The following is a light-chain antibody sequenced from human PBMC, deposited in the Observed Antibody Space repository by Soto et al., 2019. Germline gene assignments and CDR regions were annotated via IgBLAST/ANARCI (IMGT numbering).Light chain of an antibody. CDR3: QQYGDWPLS. CDR1: QSVGNN. J-gene: IGKJ4*01. Sequence: EIVLTQSPATLSVSPGERATLSCRASQSVGNNFAWYQQKPGQAPRLLIFATSTRATGVPARFSGSGSGTDFTLTISSLQSEEFAVSYCQQYGDWPLSVGGGAKVEIE. CDR2: ATS. V-gene: IGKV3-15*01.